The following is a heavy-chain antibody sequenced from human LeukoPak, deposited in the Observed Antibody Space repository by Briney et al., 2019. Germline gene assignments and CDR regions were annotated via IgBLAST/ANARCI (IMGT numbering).Heavy chain of an antibody. Sequence: PSETLSLTCRVSGGSISTYYWGWIRQPPGKGLEWIGSIYYSGNTYYNPSLKSRVTISVDTSKDQFSLKLTSVTAADTAVYYCARSNGDYSAYIDYWGQGTLVTVSS. CDR3: ARSNGDYSAYIDY. D-gene: IGHD4-17*01. V-gene: IGHV4-39*01. CDR1: GGSISTYY. J-gene: IGHJ4*02. CDR2: IYYSGNT.